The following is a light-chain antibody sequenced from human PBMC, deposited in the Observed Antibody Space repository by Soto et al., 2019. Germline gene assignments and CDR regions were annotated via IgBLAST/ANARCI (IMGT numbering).Light chain of an antibody. CDR3: QQYNDWTPIT. Sequence: EIVMTQAPATLSMSPGEIATLSCRASQSVSSNLAWNQQKPGQAPRLLIYGASTRATGIPARFSGSGSGTEFTFTISSLQSEDFAVYYCQQYNDWTPITFGQGTRLEIK. CDR2: GAS. J-gene: IGKJ5*01. CDR1: QSVSSN. V-gene: IGKV3D-15*01.